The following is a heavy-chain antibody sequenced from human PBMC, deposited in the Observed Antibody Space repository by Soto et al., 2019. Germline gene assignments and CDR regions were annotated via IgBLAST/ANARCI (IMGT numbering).Heavy chain of an antibody. J-gene: IGHJ4*02. CDR3: ARDGYYGSGSYYNVGFDY. CDR2: IWYDGSNK. V-gene: IGHV3-33*01. CDR1: GFTFSSYG. D-gene: IGHD3-10*01. Sequence: QVQLVESGGGVVQPGRSLRLSCAASGFTFSSYGMHWFRQAPGKGLEWVAVIWYDGSNKYYADSVKGRFTISRDNSKNTLYLQMNSLRAEDTAVYYCARDGYYGSGSYYNVGFDYWGQGTLVTVSS.